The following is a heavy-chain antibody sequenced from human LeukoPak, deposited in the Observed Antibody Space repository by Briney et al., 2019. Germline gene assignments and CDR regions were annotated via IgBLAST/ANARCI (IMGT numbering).Heavy chain of an antibody. CDR2: IYPDDSDT. CDR3: ARPNITSYYDSRGYDAFDV. CDR1: GYKFNAYW. V-gene: IGHV5-51*01. D-gene: IGHD3-22*01. Sequence: GVSLKISFKGSGYKFNAYWIAWVRQMPGKGLEWMGIIYPDDSDTRYSPSFQGQVTISADKSVSIAYLQWSSLKASDTAMYYCARPNITSYYDSRGYDAFDVWGQGTMVIVSS. J-gene: IGHJ3*01.